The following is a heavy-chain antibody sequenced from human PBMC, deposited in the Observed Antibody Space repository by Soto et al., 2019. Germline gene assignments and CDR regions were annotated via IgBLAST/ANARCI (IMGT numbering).Heavy chain of an antibody. CDR3: ARRGAGPEWLDSYFDY. CDR1: GGSFSGYY. CDR2: INHSGST. D-gene: IGHD3-3*01. J-gene: IGHJ4*02. V-gene: IGHV4-34*01. Sequence: QVQLQQWGAGLLKPSETLSLTCAVYGGSFSGYYWSWIRQPPGKGLEWIGEINHSGSTNYNPSLKRRVTLSVDTSNNQFSLKMSALTAADTAVYYCARRGAGPEWLDSYFDYWGQGTLVTVSS.